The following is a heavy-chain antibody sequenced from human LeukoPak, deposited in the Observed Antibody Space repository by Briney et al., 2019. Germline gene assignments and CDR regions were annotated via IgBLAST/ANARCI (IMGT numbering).Heavy chain of an antibody. CDR2: IKQDGSEK. V-gene: IGHV3-7*01. CDR1: GFTFSSYW. CDR3: ARDLLGSSSWTNWFDP. J-gene: IGHJ5*02. Sequence: PGGSLRLSCAASGFTFSSYWMSWVRQAPGKGLEWVANIKQDGSEKYYVDSVKGRFTISRDNAKNSLYLQMNSLRAEDTSVYYCARDLLGSSSWTNWFDPWGQGTLVTVSS. D-gene: IGHD6-13*01.